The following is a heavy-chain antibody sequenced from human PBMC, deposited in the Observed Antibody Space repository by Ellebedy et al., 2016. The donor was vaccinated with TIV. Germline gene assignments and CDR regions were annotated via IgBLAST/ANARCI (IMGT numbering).Heavy chain of an antibody. Sequence: ASVKVSCKASGYTFTAYYMHWVRQAPGQGLEWMGWINPDSGVTNFAQKFQGRVTMTRDPSVNTAYMARSRLESDDTAVYYCARVIRGSSGMDVWGQGTTVTVS. V-gene: IGHV1-2*02. J-gene: IGHJ6*02. CDR2: INPDSGVT. CDR3: ARVIRGSSGMDV. CDR1: GYTFTAYY. D-gene: IGHD6-13*01.